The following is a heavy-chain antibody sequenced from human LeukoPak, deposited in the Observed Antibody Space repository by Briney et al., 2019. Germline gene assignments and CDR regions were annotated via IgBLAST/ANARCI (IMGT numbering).Heavy chain of an antibody. CDR3: AVYGSGSYPGFDY. V-gene: IGHV4-4*02. D-gene: IGHD3-10*01. Sequence: SGTLSLTCAVSGGSISSSNWWSWVRQPPGKGLEWIGEIYHSGSTNYNPSLKSRVTISVDTSKNQFSLKLSSVTAADTAVYYCAVYGSGSYPGFDYWGQGTLVTVSS. CDR1: GGSISSSNW. J-gene: IGHJ4*02. CDR2: IYHSGST.